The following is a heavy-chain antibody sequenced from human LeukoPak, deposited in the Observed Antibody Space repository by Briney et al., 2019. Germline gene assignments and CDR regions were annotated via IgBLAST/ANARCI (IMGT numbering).Heavy chain of an antibody. D-gene: IGHD2-15*01. CDR1: GFILSNAW. CDR3: ARSVVAATWWLDP. CDR2: ISSSSATI. J-gene: IGHJ5*02. Sequence: PGGSLRLSCAASGFILSNAWMSWVRQVPGKGLDWLSYISSSSATIYYADSVKGRFTISRDNAKNSLYLLMNSLRDEDTAVYYCARSVVAATWWLDPWGQGTLVTVSS. V-gene: IGHV3-48*02.